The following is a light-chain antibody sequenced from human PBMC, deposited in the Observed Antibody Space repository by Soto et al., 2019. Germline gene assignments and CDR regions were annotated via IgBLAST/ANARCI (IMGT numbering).Light chain of an antibody. CDR3: CSDAGSSTFV. CDR2: EAE. Sequence: QSALTQPASVSGSPGQSVTISCTGTRTDVGSFLVSWYQQYPGKAPRLIVYEAEKRPSGVSNRFSGSKSANTASLTISGLQAEDEADYFCCSDAGSSTFVFGSGTKLTVL. V-gene: IGLV2-23*01. CDR1: RTDVGSFL. J-gene: IGLJ1*01.